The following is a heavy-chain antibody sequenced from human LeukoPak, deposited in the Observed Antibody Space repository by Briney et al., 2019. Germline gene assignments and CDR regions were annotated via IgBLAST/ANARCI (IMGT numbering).Heavy chain of an antibody. CDR2: IYTSGST. CDR3: AKLVLGSGSYYNPVEN. Sequence: PSETLSLTCTVSGGSISSGSYYWSWIRQPAGKGLEWIGRIYTSGSTNYNPSLKSRVTISVDTSKNQFSLKLSSVTAADTAVYYCAKLVLGSGSYYNPVENWGQGTLVTVSS. D-gene: IGHD3-10*01. CDR1: GGSISSGSYY. J-gene: IGHJ4*02. V-gene: IGHV4-61*02.